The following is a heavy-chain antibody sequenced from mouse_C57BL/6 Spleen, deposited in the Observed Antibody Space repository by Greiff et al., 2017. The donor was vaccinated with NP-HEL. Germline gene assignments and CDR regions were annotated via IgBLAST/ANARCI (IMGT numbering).Heavy chain of an antibody. D-gene: IGHD2-4*01. V-gene: IGHV1-55*01. CDR2: IYPGSGST. CDR1: GYTFTSYW. Sequence: VQLQQPGAELVKPGASVKMSCKASGYTFTSYWITWVKQRPGQGLEWIGDIYPGSGSTNYNEKFKSKATLTVDTSSSTVYMQLSSLTSEDSAVYYCARSLYYDYGGLFAYWGQGTLVTVSA. J-gene: IGHJ3*01. CDR3: ARSLYYDYGGLFAY.